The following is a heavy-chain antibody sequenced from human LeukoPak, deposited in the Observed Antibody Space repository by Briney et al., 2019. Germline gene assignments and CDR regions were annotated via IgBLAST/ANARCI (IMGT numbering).Heavy chain of an antibody. J-gene: IGHJ4*02. CDR2: IYPGDSDT. CDR3: ARSTGGGDVVATTAFDY. V-gene: IGHV5-51*01. CDR1: GYSFTSYW. Sequence: GESLKISCKGSGYSFTSYWIGWVRQMPGKGLEWMGIIYPGDSDTRDSPSFQGQVTISADKSISTAYLQWSSLKASDTAIYYCARSTGGGDVVATTAFDYWGQGTLVTVSS. D-gene: IGHD5-12*01.